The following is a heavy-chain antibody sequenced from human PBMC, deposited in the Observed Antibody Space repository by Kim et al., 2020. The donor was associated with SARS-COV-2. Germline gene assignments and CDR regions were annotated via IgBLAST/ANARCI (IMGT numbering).Heavy chain of an antibody. CDR2: INSDGSSS. CDR3: ARLIVTTICGDAFDF. CDR1: GFTFSSYW. J-gene: IGHJ3*01. Sequence: GGSLRLSCAASGFTFSSYWMHWVRQAPGRGLVWVSSINSDGSSSSYGDSVKGRFTISRDNAKNTLYLQMNSLRAEDTAVYYCARLIVTTICGDAFDFWG. D-gene: IGHD5-12*01. V-gene: IGHV3-74*01.